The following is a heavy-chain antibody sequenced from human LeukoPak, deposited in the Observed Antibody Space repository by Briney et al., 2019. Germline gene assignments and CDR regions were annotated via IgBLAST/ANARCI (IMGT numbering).Heavy chain of an antibody. CDR3: ARAEDYYYGMDV. Sequence: PGGSLRLSCAASGFTFSSYAMHWVRQAPGQGLEWVAVISYDGSNKYYADSVKGRFTISRDNSKNTLYLQMNSLRAEDTAVYYCARAEDYYYGMDVWGQGTTVTVSS. CDR2: ISYDGSNK. CDR1: GFTFSSYA. J-gene: IGHJ6*02. V-gene: IGHV3-30*04.